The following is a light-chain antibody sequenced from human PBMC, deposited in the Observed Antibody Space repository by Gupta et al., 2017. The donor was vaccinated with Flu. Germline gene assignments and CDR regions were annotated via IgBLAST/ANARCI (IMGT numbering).Light chain of an antibody. J-gene: IGKJ1*01. CDR3: QQNYNTPPT. CDR2: AAS. Sequence: DIQMTQTPSPLSVSVGDRVTITCRASQSISSYLNWYQQKPGKAPELLIYAASSLERGVPSRFSGSGSGTDFTLTISSLQPEDFATYYCQQNYNTPPTFGQGTKVEIK. V-gene: IGKV1-39*01. CDR1: QSISSY.